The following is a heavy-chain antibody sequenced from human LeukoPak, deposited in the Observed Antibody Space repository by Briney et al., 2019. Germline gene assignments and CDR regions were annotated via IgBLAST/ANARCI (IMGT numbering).Heavy chain of an antibody. V-gene: IGHV4-59*08. Sequence: PSETLSLTCNVSSGSISGLYWSRIRQPPGKGLQWIGYIYSTGGTRYNSSLKSRVTITIDTSTNQFSLKLKSVTAADTAMYYCAKHVMRNYPGGSSYTHAFDVWGLGTRVTVSS. CDR2: IYSTGGT. J-gene: IGHJ3*01. D-gene: IGHD3-22*01. CDR1: SGSISGLY. CDR3: AKHVMRNYPGGSSYTHAFDV.